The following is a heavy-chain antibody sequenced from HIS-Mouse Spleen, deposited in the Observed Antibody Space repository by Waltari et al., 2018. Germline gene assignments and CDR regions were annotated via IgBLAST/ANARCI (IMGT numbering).Heavy chain of an antibody. D-gene: IGHD7-27*01. J-gene: IGHJ4*02. CDR3: ARPNWGILDY. CDR1: GYTFTGYY. CDR2: INPNSVGT. Sequence: QVQLVQSGAEVKKPGASVKVSCKASGYTFTGYYMHWVRQATGQGLGWMGWINPNSVGTNYAQKFQGRVTMTRDTSISTAYMELSRLRSDDTAVYYCARPNWGILDYWGQGTLVTVSS. V-gene: IGHV1-2*02.